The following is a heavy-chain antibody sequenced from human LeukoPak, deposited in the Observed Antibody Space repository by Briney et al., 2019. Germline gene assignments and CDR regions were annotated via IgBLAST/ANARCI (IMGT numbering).Heavy chain of an antibody. V-gene: IGHV3-23*01. CDR2: ISRSGGST. J-gene: IGHJ4*02. CDR3: AKHGRRVSGRSGYYEFDY. Sequence: GRSLRLSCAASGFTFSSYAMHWVRQAPGKGLEWVSAISRSGGSTYYADSVKGRFTISRDNSKNTLYLQMNSLRAEDMAVYYCAKHGRRVSGRSGYYEFDYWGQGTLVTVSS. CDR1: GFTFSSYA. D-gene: IGHD3-3*01.